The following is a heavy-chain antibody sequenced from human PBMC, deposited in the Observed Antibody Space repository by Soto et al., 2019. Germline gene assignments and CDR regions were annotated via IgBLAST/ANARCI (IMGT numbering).Heavy chain of an antibody. CDR1: GFTFSIYS. Sequence: GGSLRLSCAASGFTFSIYSMNWVRQAPGKGLEWVSYIMPGSSHIYYADSVKGRFTISRDNAKNSLYLQMNSLRAEDTAVYYCAKEGIYSGYDSSPFHFDYWGQGTLVTVSS. CDR3: AKEGIYSGYDSSPFHFDY. CDR2: IMPGSSHI. J-gene: IGHJ4*02. V-gene: IGHV3-48*01. D-gene: IGHD5-12*01.